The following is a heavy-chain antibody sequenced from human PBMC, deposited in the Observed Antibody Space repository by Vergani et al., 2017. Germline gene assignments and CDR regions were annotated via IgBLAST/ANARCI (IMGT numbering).Heavy chain of an antibody. Sequence: QVHLVESGGGVVQPGRSLRLSCVVSGFTSSYYGMHWVRQAPGKGLEWVAVISYDGTQKYYADSVKGRFTISRDNSKSTLYLQMNSLRTEDTAVYYCATKSCGTPGCQMGYSREWDQGTLVTVSS. CDR1: GFTSSYYG. CDR3: ATKSCGTPGCQMGYSRE. J-gene: IGHJ1*01. V-gene: IGHV3-30*03. CDR2: ISYDGTQK. D-gene: IGHD1-1*01.